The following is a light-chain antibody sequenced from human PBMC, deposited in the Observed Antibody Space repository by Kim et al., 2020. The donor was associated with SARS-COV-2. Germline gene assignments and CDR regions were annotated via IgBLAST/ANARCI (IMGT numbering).Light chain of an antibody. Sequence: SASVGDRVTITCRASQGISNSLAWYQQQPGRAPNLLIYGASNLQSGVPSRFSGSGSGTEFTLTISSLQPEDFATYYCQQLNVFPLTFGGGTKVDIK. V-gene: IGKV1-9*01. CDR2: GAS. CDR3: QQLNVFPLT. CDR1: QGISNS. J-gene: IGKJ4*01.